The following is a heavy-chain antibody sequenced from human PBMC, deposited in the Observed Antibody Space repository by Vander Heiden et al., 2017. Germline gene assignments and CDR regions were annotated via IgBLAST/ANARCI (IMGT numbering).Heavy chain of an antibody. D-gene: IGHD6-19*01. V-gene: IGHV3-9*01. CDR2: ISWNSGSI. CDR1: GFTFDDSA. Sequence: EVQLVASGGGLVQPGRSLRLSCAASGFTFDDSAMPWVRQAPGKGVEWVSGISWNSGSIGYADSVKGRFTISRDNAKNALYLQMNSLRAEDTALYYCAKDMAMYSSGWYPGAFDIWGQGTMVTVSS. CDR3: AKDMAMYSSGWYPGAFDI. J-gene: IGHJ3*02.